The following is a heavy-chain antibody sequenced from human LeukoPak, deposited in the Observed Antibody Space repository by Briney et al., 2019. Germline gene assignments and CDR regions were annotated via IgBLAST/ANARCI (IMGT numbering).Heavy chain of an antibody. J-gene: IGHJ4*02. Sequence: SETLSLTCAVSGYSISSGYYWGWTRQPPGKGLDWIGSISHSGSTYYNPSLRSRVTISIDTSKNQFSLRLNSVTATDTAVYYCARVGGYSYGNYYFNYWGQGTLVTVSS. CDR2: ISHSGST. CDR1: GYSISSGYY. D-gene: IGHD5-18*01. V-gene: IGHV4-38-2*01. CDR3: ARVGGYSYGNYYFNY.